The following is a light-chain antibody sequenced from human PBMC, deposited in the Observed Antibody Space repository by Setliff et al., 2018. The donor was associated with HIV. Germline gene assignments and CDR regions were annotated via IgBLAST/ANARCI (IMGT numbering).Light chain of an antibody. CDR2: EVT. V-gene: IGLV2-23*02. CDR1: SSDVGNYNL. Sequence: QSVLRQPASVSGSPGQSITVSCTGTSSDVGNYNLVSWYQQHPGKAPKLIIYEVTKRPSGVSNRFSGSKSGHTASLTVSGLQAEDEADYYCCSYAGDNIVLFGGGTK. CDR3: CSYAGDNIVL. J-gene: IGLJ2*01.